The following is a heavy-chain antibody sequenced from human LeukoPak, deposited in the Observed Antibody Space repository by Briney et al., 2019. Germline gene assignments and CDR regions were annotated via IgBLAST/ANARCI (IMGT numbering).Heavy chain of an antibody. CDR2: ISSSGSTI. Sequence: GGSLRLSCAASGFTFSDYYMSWIRQAPGKGLEWVSYISSSGSTIYYADSVKGRFTISRDNAKNSLYLQMNSLRSDDTAVYYCARALYLGIAPRPGLFDYWGQGTLVTVSS. CDR1: GFTFSDYY. V-gene: IGHV3-11*01. D-gene: IGHD6-6*01. J-gene: IGHJ4*02. CDR3: ARALYLGIAPRPGLFDY.